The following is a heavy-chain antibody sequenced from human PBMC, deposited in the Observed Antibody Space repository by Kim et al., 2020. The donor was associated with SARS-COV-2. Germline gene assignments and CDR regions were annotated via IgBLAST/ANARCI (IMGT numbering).Heavy chain of an antibody. V-gene: IGHV3-49*03. J-gene: IGHJ6*02. CDR2: IRSKAFGGTT. D-gene: IGHD1-1*01. Sequence: GGSLRLSCTASGFTFGDFAMGWFRQAPGKGLEWVGFIRSKAFGGTTESAASVKGRLTISRDDSKSIAYLQMNSLKTEDTAVYYCTRYWNDVERHNYYGMDVWGQGTTVTVSS. CDR1: GFTFGDFA. CDR3: TRYWNDVERHNYYGMDV.